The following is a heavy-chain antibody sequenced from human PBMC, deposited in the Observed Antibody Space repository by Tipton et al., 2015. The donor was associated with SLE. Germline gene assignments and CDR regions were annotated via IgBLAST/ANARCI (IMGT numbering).Heavy chain of an antibody. CDR2: IYRSGST. V-gene: IGHV4-38-2*02. CDR1: GYSISSGYY. J-gene: IGHJ6*03. Sequence: TLSLTCAVSGYSISSGYYWGWIRQPPGKGLEWIGSIYRSGSTYYNPSLKSRVTISADTSKNQFSLMLSSVTAADTAVYYCAREGAEKVRTSYYYYMDVWGKGTTVTISS. D-gene: IGHD3-10*01. CDR3: AREGAEKVRTSYYYYMDV.